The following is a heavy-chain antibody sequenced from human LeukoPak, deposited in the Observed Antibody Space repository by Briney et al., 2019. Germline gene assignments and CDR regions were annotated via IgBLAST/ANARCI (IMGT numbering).Heavy chain of an antibody. D-gene: IGHD6-13*01. CDR3: GRDGGYSSSWYLRSGYFDY. J-gene: IGHJ4*02. CDR2: ISSSGSTI. V-gene: IGHV3-11*04. Sequence: PGGSLRLSCAASGFTFSDYYMSWIRQAPGKGLEWVSYISSSGSTIYYADSVKGRFTISRDNAKNSLYLQMNSLRAEDTAVYYCGRDGGYSSSWYLRSGYFDYWGQGTLVTVSS. CDR1: GFTFSDYY.